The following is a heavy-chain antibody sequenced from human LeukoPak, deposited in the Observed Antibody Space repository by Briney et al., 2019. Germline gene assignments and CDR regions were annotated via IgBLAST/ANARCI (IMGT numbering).Heavy chain of an antibody. D-gene: IGHD4-17*01. CDR3: ATDYGRYFDY. J-gene: IGHJ4*02. Sequence: SETLSLTCTVSGGSISSSSYYWGWIRQPPGKGLEWIGSIYYSGSTYYNPSLKSRVTISVDTSKNQFPLKLSSVTAADTAVYYCATDYGRYFDYWGQGTLVTVSS. V-gene: IGHV4-39*01. CDR2: IYYSGST. CDR1: GGSISSSSYY.